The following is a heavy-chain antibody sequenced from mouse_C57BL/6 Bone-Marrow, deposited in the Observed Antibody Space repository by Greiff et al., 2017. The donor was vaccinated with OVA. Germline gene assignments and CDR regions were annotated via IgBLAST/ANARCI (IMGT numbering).Heavy chain of an antibody. V-gene: IGHV1-69*01. J-gene: IGHJ2*01. D-gene: IGHD1-1*01. CDR1: GYTFTSYW. CDR3: ASTTGPGYFDY. CDR2: IDPSDSYT. Sequence: QVQLQQPGAELVMPGASVKLSCKASGYTFTSYWMHWVKQRPGQGLEWIGEIDPSDSYTNYNQKFKGKSTLTVDKSSSTAYMQLSSLTSEDSAVYYCASTTGPGYFDYGGQGTTRTVSS.